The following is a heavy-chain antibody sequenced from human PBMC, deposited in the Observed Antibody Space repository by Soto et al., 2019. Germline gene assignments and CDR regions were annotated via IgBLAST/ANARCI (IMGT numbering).Heavy chain of an antibody. J-gene: IGHJ1*01. CDR2: IYSGGST. V-gene: IGHV3-53*04. D-gene: IGHD3-10*01. CDR1: GFTVSSNY. CDR3: ARDRWYRVVWGGSTYSGEDYSLHRTTAPPTSPGGSLRLSCSASGFTFSSYAMH. Sequence: GGSLRLSCAASGFTVSSNYMRWVRQAPGKGLEWVSVIYSGGSTYYADSVKGRFTISRHNSKNTLYLQMNSLRAEDTAVYYCARDRWYRVVWGGSTYSGEDYSLHRTTAPPTSPGGSLRLSCSASGFTFSSYAMHW.